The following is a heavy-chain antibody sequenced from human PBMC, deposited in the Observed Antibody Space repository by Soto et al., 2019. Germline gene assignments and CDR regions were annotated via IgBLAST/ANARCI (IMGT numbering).Heavy chain of an antibody. CDR3: ARAGVAFQHDY. D-gene: IGHD5-12*01. CDR1: GGSISSGDYY. V-gene: IGHV4-30-4*01. J-gene: IGHJ4*02. Sequence: SETLSLTCTVSGGSISSGDYYWSWLRQPPGKGLEWIGYIYYSGSTYYNPSLKSRVTISVDTSKNQFSLKLSSVTAADTAVYYWARAGVAFQHDYWGQGTLVTVSS. CDR2: IYYSGST.